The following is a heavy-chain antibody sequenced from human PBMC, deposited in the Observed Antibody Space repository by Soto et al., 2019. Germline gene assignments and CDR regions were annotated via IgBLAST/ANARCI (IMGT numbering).Heavy chain of an antibody. D-gene: IGHD6-13*01. CDR3: ARFAREENPKVGSWYYFDY. V-gene: IGHV4-31*03. CDR2: IYCSGRT. J-gene: IGHJ4*02. Sequence: SDTLSLSCTFSGGSISSGGYFWRWVRQHGGKGLEWIGNIYCSGRTYYNPSLKSRVTISVDTSKNQFSLKLSSVTAADTAVYYCARFAREENPKVGSWYYFDYWGQGTRVT. CDR1: GGSISSGGYF.